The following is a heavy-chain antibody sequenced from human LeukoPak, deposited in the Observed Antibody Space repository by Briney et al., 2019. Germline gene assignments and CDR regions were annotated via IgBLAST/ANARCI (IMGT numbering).Heavy chain of an antibody. Sequence: ASVKVSCKASGYTFTGYNKHWEWQAPGQGLEWMGWINPNSGGTNYAQKFQGRVTMTSDTSISTAYMELSRLRSDDTAVYYCARGTRYCSSTSCYAGRYWFDPWGQGTLVSASS. D-gene: IGHD2-2*01. CDR2: INPNSGGT. CDR3: ARGTRYCSSTSCYAGRYWFDP. CDR1: GYTFTGYN. J-gene: IGHJ5*02. V-gene: IGHV1-2*02.